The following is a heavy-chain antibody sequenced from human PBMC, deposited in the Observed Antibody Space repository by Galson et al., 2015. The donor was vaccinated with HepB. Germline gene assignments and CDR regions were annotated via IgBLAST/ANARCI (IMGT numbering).Heavy chain of an antibody. CDR3: AKDLYGSGSPIDY. CDR1: GFSFSSYG. J-gene: IGHJ4*02. CDR2: ISYAAIDK. Sequence: SLRLSCAGSGFSFSSYGMHWVRQAPGKGLEWVALISYAAIDKSCVDSVKGRFTTSRDNLKNTLYLQMNSLRPEDTAVYYCAKDLYGSGSPIDYWGQGTLVTVSS. D-gene: IGHD3-10*01. V-gene: IGHV3-30*18.